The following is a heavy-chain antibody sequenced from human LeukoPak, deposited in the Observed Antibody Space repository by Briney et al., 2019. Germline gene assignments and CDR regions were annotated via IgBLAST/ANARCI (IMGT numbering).Heavy chain of an antibody. Sequence: GGSLRLSCAASGFTFSTYTMNWVRQAPGKGLEWVSYISSGASSIYYADSVRGRFTISRDNAKNSLYLQMNSLRAEDTAVYYCAKVFIAATTYYYYGMDVWGQGTTVTVSS. CDR1: GFTFSTYT. CDR2: ISSGASSI. CDR3: AKVFIAATTYYYYGMDV. J-gene: IGHJ6*02. D-gene: IGHD5-12*01. V-gene: IGHV3-48*01.